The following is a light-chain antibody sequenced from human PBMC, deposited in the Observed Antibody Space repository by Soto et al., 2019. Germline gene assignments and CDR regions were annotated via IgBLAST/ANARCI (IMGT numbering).Light chain of an antibody. CDR1: QSLSSN. CDR3: QQYSNWPRT. J-gene: IGKJ5*01. Sequence: EIVMTQSPATLSVSTGERATLSSRASQSLSSNLAWYQQKPGQAPRLLIYDASTRATGIPARFSGSGSGTEFTLTISSLQSEDFAFYYCQQYSNWPRTFGQGTRLEI. CDR2: DAS. V-gene: IGKV3-15*01.